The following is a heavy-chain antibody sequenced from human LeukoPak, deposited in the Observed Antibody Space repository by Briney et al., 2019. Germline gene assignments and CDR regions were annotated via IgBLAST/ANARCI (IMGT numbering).Heavy chain of an antibody. CDR1: GYTFTGYY. D-gene: IGHD6-13*01. J-gene: IGHJ6*03. CDR2: INPNSGGT. V-gene: IGHV1-2*02. Sequence: GASVKVSCKASGYTFTGYYIHWVRQSPGQGLEWMGWINPNSGGTNYAQKFQGRVTMTRDTSISTAYMELSRLRSDDTAVYYCARGSSSWESYYYYYMDVWGKGTTVTISS. CDR3: ARGSSSWESYYYYYMDV.